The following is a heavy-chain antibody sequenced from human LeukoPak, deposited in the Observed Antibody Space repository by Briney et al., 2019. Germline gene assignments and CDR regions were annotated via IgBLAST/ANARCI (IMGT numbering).Heavy chain of an antibody. D-gene: IGHD7-27*01. J-gene: IGHJ4*02. CDR1: GFTFSSYA. V-gene: IGHV3-23*01. CDR2: IGGSGGST. Sequence: GGPLRLSCAASGFTFSSYAMSWVRQAPGKGLEWVSAIGGSGGSTYYADSVKGRFTISRDNSKNTLYLQMNSLRAEDTAVYYCAKDSNWGSDYYFDYWGQGTLVTVSS. CDR3: AKDSNWGSDYYFDY.